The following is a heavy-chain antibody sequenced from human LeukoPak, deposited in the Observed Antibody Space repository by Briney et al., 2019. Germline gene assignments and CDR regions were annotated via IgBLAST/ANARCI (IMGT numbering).Heavy chain of an antibody. CDR1: GYSISSGYY. CDR2: IYHSGST. Sequence: SETLSLTCTVSGYSISSGYYWGWIRQPPGKGLEWIGSIYHSGSTYYNPSLKSRVTISVDTSKNQFSLKLSSVTAADTAVYYCARAPRPFRYYYFDYWGQGTLVTVSS. J-gene: IGHJ4*02. V-gene: IGHV4-38-2*02. D-gene: IGHD2-15*01. CDR3: ARAPRPFRYYYFDY.